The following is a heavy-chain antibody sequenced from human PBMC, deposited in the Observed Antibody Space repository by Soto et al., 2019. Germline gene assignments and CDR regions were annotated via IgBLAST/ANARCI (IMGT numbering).Heavy chain of an antibody. CDR2: MDPKSGHT. Sequence: QVQLVQSGAEMKKPGASVKVSCKASGYTFSSFDIIWVRQATGQGLEWMGWMDPKSGHTAFAQKFQGRVTMARNTSINTAYLELSRLTSDDTAVYFCARGSYYDILSASSARSSNADSWGQGTQVTVSS. J-gene: IGHJ4*02. D-gene: IGHD3-9*01. V-gene: IGHV1-8*01. CDR1: GYTFSSFD. CDR3: ARGSYYDILSASSARSSNADS.